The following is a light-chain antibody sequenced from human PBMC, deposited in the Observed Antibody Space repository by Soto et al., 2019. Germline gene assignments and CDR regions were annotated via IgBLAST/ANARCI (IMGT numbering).Light chain of an antibody. Sequence: QSALTQPRSVSGSPGQSVTISCTGNSSDVGGYNYVSWYQQHPGKAPKLMIYDVSKRPSGVPDRFSGSKSGNTASLTISGLQAEDEADYYCCSYAGSSYVFGTGTKVTVL. CDR2: DVS. CDR3: CSYAGSSYV. CDR1: SSDVGGYNY. V-gene: IGLV2-11*01. J-gene: IGLJ1*01.